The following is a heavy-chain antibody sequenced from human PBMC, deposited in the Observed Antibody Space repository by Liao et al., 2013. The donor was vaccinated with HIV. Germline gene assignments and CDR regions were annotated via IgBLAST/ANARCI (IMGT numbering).Heavy chain of an antibody. V-gene: IGHV4-4*07. D-gene: IGHD7-27*01. J-gene: IGHJ4*02. CDR2: IYTSGST. Sequence: QVRLQESGPGLVKPTETLSLNCTVSGGSISSYYWSWIRQPAGKGLEWIGRIYTSGSTNYNPSLKSRVTMSVDTSKNQFSLKVTSVTAADTAVYYCAREGPGHRWGLDYWGQGTLVTVTS. CDR3: AREGPGHRWGLDY. CDR1: GGSISSYY.